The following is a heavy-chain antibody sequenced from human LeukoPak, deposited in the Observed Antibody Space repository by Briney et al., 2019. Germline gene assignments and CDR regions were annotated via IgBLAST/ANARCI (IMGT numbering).Heavy chain of an antibody. CDR1: GFTFSSYA. V-gene: IGHV4-39*01. D-gene: IGHD5-18*01. Sequence: PGGSLRLSCAASGFTFSSYAMSWVCQAPGKGLEWIGSIYYSKNTYYNPSLKSRVTISADTSKNQFSLTLGSVSATDTAVYYCVSPRGFSYGYFDYWGQGTLVTVSS. CDR2: IYYSKNT. J-gene: IGHJ4*02. CDR3: VSPRGFSYGYFDY.